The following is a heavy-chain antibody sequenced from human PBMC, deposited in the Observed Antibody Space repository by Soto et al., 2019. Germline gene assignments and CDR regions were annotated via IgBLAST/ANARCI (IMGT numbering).Heavy chain of an antibody. CDR3: ATHPPYGPLDH. D-gene: IGHD4-17*01. Sequence: SETLSLTCAVYVGSFSGYYWTWIRQPPGKGLEWIGEINHSGSTNYNPSLKSRLTMSVDTSKNQFSLKLSSVTAADTAVYYCATHPPYGPLDHWGQGTLVTVSS. CDR2: INHSGST. V-gene: IGHV4-34*01. J-gene: IGHJ4*02. CDR1: VGSFSGYY.